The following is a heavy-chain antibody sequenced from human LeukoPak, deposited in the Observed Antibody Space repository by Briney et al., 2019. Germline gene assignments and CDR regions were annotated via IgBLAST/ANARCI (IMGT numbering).Heavy chain of an antibody. CDR3: ARERGDYYGSGSHMDV. Sequence: PSETLSLTCTVSGGSISSSSYYWGWIRQPPGKGLEWIGSIYYNGSTYYNPSLKSRVTISVDTSKNQFSLKLSSVTAADTAVYYCARERGDYYGSGSHMDVWGKGTTVTVSS. CDR1: GGSISSSSYY. J-gene: IGHJ6*03. V-gene: IGHV4-39*02. CDR2: IYYNGST. D-gene: IGHD3-10*01.